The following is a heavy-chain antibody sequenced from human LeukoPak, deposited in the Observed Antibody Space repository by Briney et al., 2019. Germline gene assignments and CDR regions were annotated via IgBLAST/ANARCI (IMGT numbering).Heavy chain of an antibody. CDR2: MNPSSGNT. CDR3: ARGNGQLAIDY. CDR1: GYTFTSYD. V-gene: IGHV1-8*01. D-gene: IGHD6-13*01. Sequence: ASVKVSCKASGYTFTSYDINWVRQATGQGLEWMGWMNPSSGNTGYAQKFQDTVTMTRNTSISTAYMELSSLRSEGTAVYYCARGNGQLAIDYWGQGTLVTVSS. J-gene: IGHJ4*02.